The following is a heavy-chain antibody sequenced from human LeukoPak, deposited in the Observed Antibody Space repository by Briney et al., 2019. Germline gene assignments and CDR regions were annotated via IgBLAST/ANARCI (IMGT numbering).Heavy chain of an antibody. D-gene: IGHD3-10*01. Sequence: XXRQPPGXXXXXXGEINHSGSTNYNPSLKSRVTISVDTSKNQFSLKLSSVTAADTAVYYCARGRTYYYGSGSPKSFDYWGQGTLVTVSS. CDR3: ARGRTYYYGSGSPKSFDY. CDR2: INHSGST. V-gene: IGHV4-34*01. J-gene: IGHJ4*02.